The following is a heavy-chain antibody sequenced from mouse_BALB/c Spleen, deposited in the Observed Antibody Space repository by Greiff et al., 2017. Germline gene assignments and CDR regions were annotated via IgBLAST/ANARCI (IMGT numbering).Heavy chain of an antibody. Sequence: EVKVVESGGGLVQPGGSRKLSCAASGFTFSSFGMHWVRQAPEKGLEWVAYISSGSSTIYYADTVKGRFTISRDNPKNTLFLQMTSLRSEDTAMYYCAREGNSWYFDVWGAGTTVTVSS. CDR2: ISSGSSTI. V-gene: IGHV5-17*02. CDR3: AREGNSWYFDV. D-gene: IGHD2-1*01. J-gene: IGHJ1*01. CDR1: GFTFSSFG.